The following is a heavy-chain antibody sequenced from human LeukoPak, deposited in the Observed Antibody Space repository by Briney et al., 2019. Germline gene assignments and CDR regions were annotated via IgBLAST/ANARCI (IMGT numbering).Heavy chain of an antibody. CDR2: ISAYSGNT. CDR3: AGAPRDCTRGTCYHEYFHL. J-gene: IGHJ1*01. D-gene: IGHD2-8*02. V-gene: IGHV1-18*01. CDR1: GYTFISYG. Sequence: ASVKVSCKASGYTFISYGISWVRQAPGQGLEWMGWISAYSGNTNYAQKLQGRVTMTADTSTSTAYMELRSLISDDTAVYFCAGAPRDCTRGTCYHEYFHLWGQGTLVTVSS.